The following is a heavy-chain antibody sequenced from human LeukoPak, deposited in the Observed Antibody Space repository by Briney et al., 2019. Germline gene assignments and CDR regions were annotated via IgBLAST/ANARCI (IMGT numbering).Heavy chain of an antibody. CDR2: IYYSGST. CDR3: ARTTEGGYSYGYFYYYYMDV. V-gene: IGHV4-61*05. Sequence: SETLSLTCTVSGGSISSSSYYWGWTRQPPGKGLEWIGYIYYSGSTNYNPSLKSRVTISVDTSKNQFSLKLRSVTAADTAVYYCARTTEGGYSYGYFYYYYMDVWGKGTTVTISS. D-gene: IGHD5-18*01. CDR1: GGSISSSSYY. J-gene: IGHJ6*03.